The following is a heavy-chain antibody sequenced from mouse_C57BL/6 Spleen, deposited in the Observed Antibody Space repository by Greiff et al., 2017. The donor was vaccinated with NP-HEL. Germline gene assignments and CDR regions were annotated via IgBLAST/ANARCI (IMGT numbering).Heavy chain of an antibody. CDR2: IRLKSDNYAT. D-gene: IGHD1-1*01. Sequence: EVKVVESGGGLVQPGGSMKLSCVASGFTFSNYWLDWVRQSPEKGLEWVAQIRLKSDNYATHYAESVKGRFTISRDDSKSSVYLQMNNLRAEDTGIYYCTAPSYYYGSRTGYFDVWGTGTTVTVSS. CDR3: TAPSYYYGSRTGYFDV. V-gene: IGHV6-3*01. CDR1: GFTFSNYW. J-gene: IGHJ1*03.